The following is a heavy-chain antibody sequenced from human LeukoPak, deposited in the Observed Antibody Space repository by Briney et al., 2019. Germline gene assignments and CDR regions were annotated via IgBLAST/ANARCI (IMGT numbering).Heavy chain of an antibody. CDR1: GFTFGDYA. J-gene: IGHJ4*02. V-gene: IGHV3-49*04. Sequence: AGGSLRLSCTASGFTFGDYAMSWVRQAPGKGLEWVGFIRSKAYGGTGEYAASVKGRFTISRDDSKSIAYLQMNCLKTEDPGVYYCTRLWGDSSGYYYYYFDYWGQGTMVTVSS. D-gene: IGHD3-22*01. CDR2: IRSKAYGGTG. CDR3: TRLWGDSSGYYYYYFDY.